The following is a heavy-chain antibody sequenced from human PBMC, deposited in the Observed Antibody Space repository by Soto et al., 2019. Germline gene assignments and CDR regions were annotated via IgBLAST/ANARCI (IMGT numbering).Heavy chain of an antibody. V-gene: IGHV4-59*01. CDR2: IYYSVT. D-gene: IGHD3-22*01. J-gene: IGHJ3*02. CDR3: ARTYDGSGPNSGGYSFDI. Sequence: PSETLSLTCSVSGGSISSYYWSWIRQPPGKGLEWIAYIYYSVTSYNPSLKSRVSISLDTSKNQFSLKLSSVTAADTAVYCARTYDGSGPNSGGYSFDIWGQGTMVTVSS. CDR1: GGSISSYY.